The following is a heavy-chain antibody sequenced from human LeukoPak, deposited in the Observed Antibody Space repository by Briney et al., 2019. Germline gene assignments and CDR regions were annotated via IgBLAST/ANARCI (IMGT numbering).Heavy chain of an antibody. Sequence: GGSLRLSCAASGFTFSSYAMHWVRQAPGKGLEYVSAISSNGGSTYYANSVKGRFTISRDNSKNTLYLQMGSLRAEDMAVYYCASPKVVGAKGGVDYWGQGTLVTVSS. CDR1: GFTFSSYA. D-gene: IGHD1-26*01. J-gene: IGHJ4*02. CDR3: ASPKVVGAKGGVDY. CDR2: ISSNGGST. V-gene: IGHV3-64*01.